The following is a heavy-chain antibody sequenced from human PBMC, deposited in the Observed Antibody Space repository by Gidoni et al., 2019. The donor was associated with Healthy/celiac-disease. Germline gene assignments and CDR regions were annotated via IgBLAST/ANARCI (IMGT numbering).Heavy chain of an antibody. CDR3: ARAGDYDSSGYYYYFDY. D-gene: IGHD3-22*01. V-gene: IGHV4-34*01. Sequence: QVQLQQWGAGLLKPSETLSLTCAVYGGSFSGYYWSWIRQPPGKGLEWIGEINHSGSTNYNPSLKSRVTISVDTSKNQFSLKLSSVTAADTAVYYCARAGDYDSSGYYYYFDYWGQGTLVTVSS. CDR1: GGSFSGYY. CDR2: INHSGST. J-gene: IGHJ4*02.